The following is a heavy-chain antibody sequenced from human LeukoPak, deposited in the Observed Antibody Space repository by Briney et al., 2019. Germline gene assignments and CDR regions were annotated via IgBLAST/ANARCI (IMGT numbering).Heavy chain of an antibody. CDR3: ARDMNVVVPAAIGDWFDP. V-gene: IGHV4-4*07. CDR1: GGSISSYY. D-gene: IGHD2-2*01. CDR2: IYTSGST. J-gene: IGHJ5*02. Sequence: SETLSLTCTVSGGSISSYYWSWIRQPAGKGLEWIGRIYTSGSTNYNPSLKSRVTMSVDTSKNQFSLKLSPVTAADTAVYYCARDMNVVVPAAIGDWFDPWGQGTLVTVSS.